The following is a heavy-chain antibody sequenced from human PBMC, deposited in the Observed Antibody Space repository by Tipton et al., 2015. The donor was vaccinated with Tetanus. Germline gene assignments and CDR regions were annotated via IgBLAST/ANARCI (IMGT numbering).Heavy chain of an antibody. CDR1: GFIFIAYY. Sequence: QLVQSGAEVKKPGASVKVSCKASGFIFIAYYMYWVRQAPGQGLEWMGWINPTGGDTTYAQKFQGRVTMTSDTSISTVYLELSGLRSDDTAVYYCARDRGDYIYYGMDVWGQGTTVIVSS. CDR3: ARDRGDYIYYGMDV. CDR2: INPTGGDT. D-gene: IGHD3-22*01. V-gene: IGHV1-2*02. J-gene: IGHJ6*02.